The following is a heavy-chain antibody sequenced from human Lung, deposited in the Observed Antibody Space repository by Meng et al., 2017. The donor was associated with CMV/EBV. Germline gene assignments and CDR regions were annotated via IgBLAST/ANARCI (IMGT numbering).Heavy chain of an antibody. CDR2: ISTGGRDL. CDR3: ARVWGKGSGYDFDL. J-gene: IGHJ4*02. D-gene: IGHD5-12*01. V-gene: IGHV3-21*01. CDR1: GFTFSSYD. Sequence: GGSLRLSCAASGFTFSSYDMSWVRQAPGEGLEWVSSISTGGRDLYYADSVKGRFTISRDNAKNSLYLQMNSLRAEDTAVYFCARVWGKGSGYDFDLWGQGTPVTVSS.